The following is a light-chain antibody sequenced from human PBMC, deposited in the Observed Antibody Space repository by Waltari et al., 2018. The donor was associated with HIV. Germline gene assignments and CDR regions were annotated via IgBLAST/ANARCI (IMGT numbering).Light chain of an antibody. V-gene: IGLV2-23*02. Sequence: QSALTQPASVSGSPGQSITISCTGTSSDVGGSNYVSWYQQHPGKAPKLMSYDINKRPSGVSNRFSGSKSGNTASLTISGVQAEDEADYYCCSHAGTTTLVFGGGTKLTVL. J-gene: IGLJ2*01. CDR1: SSDVGGSNY. CDR2: DIN. CDR3: CSHAGTTTLV.